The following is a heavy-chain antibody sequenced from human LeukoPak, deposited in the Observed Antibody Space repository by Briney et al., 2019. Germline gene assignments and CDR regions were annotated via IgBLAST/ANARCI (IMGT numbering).Heavy chain of an antibody. CDR1: GFTFSDYY. V-gene: IGHV3-11*06. CDR2: ISSSSGDI. D-gene: IGHD3-22*01. J-gene: IGHJ5*02. Sequence: GGSLRLSCAASGFTFSDYYMSWIRQTPGKGLEWLSYISSSSGDIFYADSVKGRFTISRDNAKNTVYLQMNSLRAEDTAVYYCARVLSGSWDWFDPWGQGTLVTVSS. CDR3: ARVLSGSWDWFDP.